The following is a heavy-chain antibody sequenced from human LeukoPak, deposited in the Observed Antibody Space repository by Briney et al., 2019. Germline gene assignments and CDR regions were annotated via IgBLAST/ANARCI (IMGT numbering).Heavy chain of an antibody. Sequence: SETLCLTCTVSGYSISSGYYWGWIRQPPGKGLEWIGSIYHSGSTYYNPSLKSRVTILVDTSKNHFSLRLSSVTATDTAVYYCARGGDTSGHYYFEYFHHWGQGTLVTVSS. CDR3: ARGGDTSGHYYFEYFHH. D-gene: IGHD3-22*01. CDR1: GYSISSGYY. J-gene: IGHJ1*01. CDR2: IYHSGST. V-gene: IGHV4-38-2*02.